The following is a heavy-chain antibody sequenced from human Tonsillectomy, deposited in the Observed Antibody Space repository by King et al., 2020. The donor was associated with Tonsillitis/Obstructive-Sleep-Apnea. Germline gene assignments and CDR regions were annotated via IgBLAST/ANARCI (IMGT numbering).Heavy chain of an antibody. J-gene: IGHJ5*02. D-gene: IGHD6-13*01. CDR1: GYTFTSHY. CDR2: IKPSGGST. Sequence: VQLVESGAEVKKPGASVKVSCKASGYTFTSHYIHWVRQAPGQGLEWMGMIKPSGGSTSYAQKFQGRVTMTRDTSTSTVYMELSSLRSEDTAVYYCARGVEAAGTDWFDPWGQGTLVTVSS. CDR3: ARGVEAAGTDWFDP. V-gene: IGHV1-46*01.